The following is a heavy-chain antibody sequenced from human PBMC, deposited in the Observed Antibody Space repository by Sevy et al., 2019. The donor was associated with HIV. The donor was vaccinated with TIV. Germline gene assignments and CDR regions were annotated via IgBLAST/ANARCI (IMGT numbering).Heavy chain of an antibody. CDR1: GFTFSSYS. CDR2: ISSSSSYI. D-gene: IGHD6-13*01. CDR3: ARHRGGSSSWFFDY. Sequence: GSLRLSCAASGFTFSSYSMNWVRQAPGKGLEWVSSISSSSSYIYYADSVKGRFTISRDNAKNSLYLQMNSLRAEDTAVYYCARHRGGSSSWFFDYWGQGTLVTVSS. V-gene: IGHV3-21*01. J-gene: IGHJ4*02.